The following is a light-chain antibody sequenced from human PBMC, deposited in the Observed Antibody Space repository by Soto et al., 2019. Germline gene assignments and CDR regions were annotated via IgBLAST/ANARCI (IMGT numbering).Light chain of an antibody. CDR2: GAS. Sequence: EIVLTQSPGTLSLSPGERATLSCRASRSISSKYLVWYQQSPGQAPRLVIYGASSRATGVPDRFSGSGSGTDFTLTISRLEPEDFAVYYCQAYGSSRTFGQGTKVEIK. V-gene: IGKV3-20*01. J-gene: IGKJ1*01. CDR3: QAYGSSRT. CDR1: RSISSKY.